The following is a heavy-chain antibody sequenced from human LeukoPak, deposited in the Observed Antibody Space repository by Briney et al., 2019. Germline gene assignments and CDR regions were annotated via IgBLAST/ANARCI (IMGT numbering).Heavy chain of an antibody. CDR1: GYTFTSYG. Sequence: GASVKVSCKASGYTFTSYGISWVRQAPGQGLEWMGWISAYNGNTNYAQKLQGRVTMTTDTSTSTAYMELRSLRSDDTAVYYCASSRRYSSSSQFDYWGQGTLVTVSS. D-gene: IGHD6-6*01. CDR2: ISAYNGNT. CDR3: ASSRRYSSSSQFDY. V-gene: IGHV1-18*01. J-gene: IGHJ4*02.